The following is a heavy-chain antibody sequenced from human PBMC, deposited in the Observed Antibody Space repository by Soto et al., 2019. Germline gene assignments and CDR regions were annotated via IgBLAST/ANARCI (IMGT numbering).Heavy chain of an antibody. V-gene: IGHV3-33*01. D-gene: IGHD3-22*01. Sequence: GGSLRLSCAASGFTFSSYGMHGVRQAPGKGLEWVAVIWYDGSNKYYADSVKGRFTISRDNSKNTLYLQMNSLRAEDTAVYYCARDRGYYDSSGYPDYWGQGTLVTVSS. CDR3: ARDRGYYDSSGYPDY. J-gene: IGHJ4*02. CDR2: IWYDGSNK. CDR1: GFTFSSYG.